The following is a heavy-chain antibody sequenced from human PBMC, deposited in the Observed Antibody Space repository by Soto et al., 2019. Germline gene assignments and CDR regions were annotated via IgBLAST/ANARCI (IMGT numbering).Heavy chain of an antibody. CDR1: GYDFTTYG. D-gene: IGHD1-26*01. V-gene: IGHV1-18*01. J-gene: IGHJ4*02. CDR2: ISAHNGNT. Sequence: QVHLVQSGAEVKKPGASVKVSCKGSGYDFTTYGITWVRQAPGQGLEWMAWISAHNGNTDYAQKLQGRATVTRDTSTSTVYTGLRSLRSDDTAVYYCARGWDGDYWGQGALVTVSS. CDR3: ARGWDGDY.